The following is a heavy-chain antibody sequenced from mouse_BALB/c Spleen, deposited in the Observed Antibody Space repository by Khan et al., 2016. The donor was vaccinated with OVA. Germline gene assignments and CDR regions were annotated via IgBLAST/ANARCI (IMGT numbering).Heavy chain of an antibody. Sequence: VKLKESGPGLVAPSQSLSITCTVSGFSLTGYGVNWVRQPPGKGLEWLGMIWGDGSTDYNSVLTSRLSISKENSKSQVFLKMNSLQTDDTARYYGARAYYGNYREAMDYWGQGTSVTVSS. CDR3: ARAYYGNYREAMDY. CDR1: GFSLTGYG. CDR2: IWGDGST. D-gene: IGHD2-10*01. J-gene: IGHJ4*01. V-gene: IGHV2-6-7*01.